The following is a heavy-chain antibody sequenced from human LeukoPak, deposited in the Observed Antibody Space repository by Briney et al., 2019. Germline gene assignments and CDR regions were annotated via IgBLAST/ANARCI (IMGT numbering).Heavy chain of an antibody. CDR1: GFTFSSYA. V-gene: IGHV3-23*01. CDR3: AKDRSSWYYPFDS. Sequence: GGTLRLSCVASGFTFSSYAVSWVRQAPGKGLEWGSVVSGGGHNTYYADSVRGRFTMSRDNSKRTVYLQMNSLRAEDTAVYYCAKDRSSWYYPFDSWGQGTLVTVSS. CDR2: VSGGGHNT. J-gene: IGHJ4*02. D-gene: IGHD3-3*01.